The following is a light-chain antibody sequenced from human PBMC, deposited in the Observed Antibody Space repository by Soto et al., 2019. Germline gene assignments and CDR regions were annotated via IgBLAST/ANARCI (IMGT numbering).Light chain of an antibody. J-gene: IGLJ3*02. V-gene: IGLV2-23*01. Sequence: QSALTQPASVSGSPGQSITISCTGTSSDVGNYNLVSWYQQHPDRAPKLMIYEGSKRPSGVSNRFSGSKSDNTASLTISGLQAEDEADYYCCSYAGSSTLLFGGGTKVTVL. CDR2: EGS. CDR3: CSYAGSSTLL. CDR1: SSDVGNYNL.